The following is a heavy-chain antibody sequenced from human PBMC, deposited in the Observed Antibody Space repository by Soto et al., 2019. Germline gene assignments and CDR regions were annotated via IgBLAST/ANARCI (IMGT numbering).Heavy chain of an antibody. D-gene: IGHD3-22*01. CDR2: IYWNDDK. CDR1: GFSLSTSGVG. V-gene: IGHV2-5*01. CDR3: AHRWGTHYYDSSGYYP. J-gene: IGHJ5*02. Sequence: KESGPTLVKPTQTLTLTCTFSGFSLSTSGVGVGWIRQPPGKALEWLALIYWNDDKRYSPSLKSRLTITKDTSKNQVVLTMTNMDPVDTATYYCAHRWGTHYYDSSGYYPWGQGTLVTVSS.